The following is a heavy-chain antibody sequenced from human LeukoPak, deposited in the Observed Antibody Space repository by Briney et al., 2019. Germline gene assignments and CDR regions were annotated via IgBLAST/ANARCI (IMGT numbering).Heavy chain of an antibody. J-gene: IGHJ4*02. D-gene: IGHD1-26*01. V-gene: IGHV1-2*02. CDR1: GYTFTGYY. Sequence: ASVTVSCKASGYTFTGYYMHWVRQAPGQGLEWMGWINPNSGGTNYAQKFQGRVTMTRDTSISTAYMELSRLRSDDTAVYYCARDGIVGATRGDYWGQGTLVTVSS. CDR2: INPNSGGT. CDR3: ARDGIVGATRGDY.